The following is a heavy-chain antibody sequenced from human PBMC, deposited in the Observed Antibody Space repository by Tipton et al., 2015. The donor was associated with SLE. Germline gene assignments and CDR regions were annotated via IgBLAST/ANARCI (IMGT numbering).Heavy chain of an antibody. J-gene: IGHJ4*02. D-gene: IGHD6-13*01. CDR2: INHSGST. Sequence: LRLSCAASGFTVSSNYMSWIRQPPGKGLEWIGEINHSGSTNYNPSLKSRVTISVDTSKNQFSLKLSSVTAADTAVYYCARHFRGFIAAAGFDYWGQGTLVTVSS. CDR1: GFTVSSNY. CDR3: ARHFRGFIAAAGFDY. V-gene: IGHV4-34*01.